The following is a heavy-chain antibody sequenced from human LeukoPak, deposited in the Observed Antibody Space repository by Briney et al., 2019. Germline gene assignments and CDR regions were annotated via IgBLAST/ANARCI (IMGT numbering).Heavy chain of an antibody. Sequence: GGSLRLSCAASGFTLSSYSMNGVRQAPGKGLEWVSSISSSSSYIYYADSVKGRFTISRDNAKNSLYLQMNSLRAEDTAVYYCARDWSRSSPFDYWGQGTLVTVSS. J-gene: IGHJ4*02. V-gene: IGHV3-21*01. CDR2: ISSSSSYI. CDR3: ARDWSRSSPFDY. CDR1: GFTLSSYS.